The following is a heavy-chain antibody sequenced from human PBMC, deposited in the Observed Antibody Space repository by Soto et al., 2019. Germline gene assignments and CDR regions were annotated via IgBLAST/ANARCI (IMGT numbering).Heavy chain of an antibody. J-gene: IGHJ6*02. D-gene: IGHD6-19*01. CDR3: ARDRDGGWFHMDV. CDR2: IWSDGKKE. V-gene: IGHV3-33*01. Sequence: QVQLVESGGGVVQPGRSLRLSCVGSGFPFWHYGMHWVRQAPGKGLEWVAVIWSDGKKESYADFVKGRFAISRDNFKDTLYLQMNSLSAEDTDVDYCARDRDGGWFHMDVWGQGTTVTVSS. CDR1: GFPFWHYG.